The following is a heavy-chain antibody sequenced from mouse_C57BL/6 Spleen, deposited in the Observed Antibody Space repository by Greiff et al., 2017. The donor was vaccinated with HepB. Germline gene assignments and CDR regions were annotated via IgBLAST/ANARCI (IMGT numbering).Heavy chain of an antibody. D-gene: IGHD2-3*01. Sequence: QVQLQQPGAELVRPGSSVKLSCKASGYTFTSYWMHWVKQRPIQGLEWIGNIDPSDSETHYNQKFKDKATLTVDKSSSTAYMQLSSLTSEDSAVYYCARSEDGYHGYFDVWGTGTTVTVSS. CDR2: IDPSDSET. V-gene: IGHV1-52*01. J-gene: IGHJ1*03. CDR3: ARSEDGYHGYFDV. CDR1: GYTFTSYW.